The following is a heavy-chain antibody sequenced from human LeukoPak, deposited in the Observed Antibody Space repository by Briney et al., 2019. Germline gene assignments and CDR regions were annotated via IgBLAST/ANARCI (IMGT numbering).Heavy chain of an antibody. D-gene: IGHD3-22*01. J-gene: IGHJ5*02. CDR3: AREAEGYYDSSGYRQTGFDP. CDR1: GYSISSGYY. CDR2: IHSSGNT. Sequence: SETLSLTCTVSGYSISSGYYWGWIRQPPGKRLEWVGSIHSSGNTYYNPTLKSRVTISVDTSKNQFSLKLSSVTAADTAVYYCAREAEGYYDSSGYRQTGFDPWGQGTLVTVSS. V-gene: IGHV4-38-2*02.